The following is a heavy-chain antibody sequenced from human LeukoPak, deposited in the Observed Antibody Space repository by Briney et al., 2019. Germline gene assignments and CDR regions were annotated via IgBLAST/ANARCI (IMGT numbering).Heavy chain of an antibody. Sequence: PGGSLRLSCAASGFTFSSYSMDWVRQAPGKGLEWVSSISSSSSYIYYADSVKGRFTISRDNAKNSLYPQMNGLRAEDTAVYYCARVTTPYYYYYGMDVWGQGTTVTVSS. D-gene: IGHD2-15*01. CDR1: GFTFSSYS. CDR2: ISSSSSYI. CDR3: ARVTTPYYYYYGMDV. V-gene: IGHV3-21*01. J-gene: IGHJ6*02.